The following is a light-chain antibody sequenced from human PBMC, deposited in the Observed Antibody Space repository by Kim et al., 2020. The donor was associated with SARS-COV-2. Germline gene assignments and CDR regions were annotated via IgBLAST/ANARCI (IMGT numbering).Light chain of an antibody. CDR3: CSYAGRSTL. Sequence: PRQSITISCTGTSSDVGSYNLVSWYQQHPGKAPNLMIYEVTKRPSGVSNRFSGSKSGNTASLTISGLQAEDEADYYCCSYAGRSTLFGGGTQLTVL. V-gene: IGLV2-23*02. J-gene: IGLJ2*01. CDR2: EVT. CDR1: SSDVGSYNL.